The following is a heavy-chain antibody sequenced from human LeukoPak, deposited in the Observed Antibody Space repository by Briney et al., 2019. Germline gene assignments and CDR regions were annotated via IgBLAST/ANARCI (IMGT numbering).Heavy chain of an antibody. D-gene: IGHD4-17*01. J-gene: IGHJ4*02. Sequence: GGSLRLSCAASGFFFSNYWMTWVRQAPGKGLEWVASIKHDGSEESYVDSVKGRFTISRDNAKNSLYLQMNSLRDEDTAVYYCARDQAYGDYTFDYWGQGTLVTVSS. CDR3: ARDQAYGDYTFDY. CDR2: IKHDGSEE. V-gene: IGHV3-7*01. CDR1: GFFFSNYW.